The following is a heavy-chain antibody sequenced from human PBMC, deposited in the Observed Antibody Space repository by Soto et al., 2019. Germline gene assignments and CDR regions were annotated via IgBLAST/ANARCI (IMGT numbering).Heavy chain of an antibody. Sequence: SETLSLTCSVSGASITTYYWSWIPQPPGKGLEWIGSISYSGSTKYNPSLESRVMISLDTSKNQFSLRLTSVTAADTALYYCARDWDSSGLFDPWGQGALVTVSS. V-gene: IGHV4-59*01. CDR3: ARDWDSSGLFDP. CDR1: GASITTYY. D-gene: IGHD3-10*01. J-gene: IGHJ5*02. CDR2: ISYSGST.